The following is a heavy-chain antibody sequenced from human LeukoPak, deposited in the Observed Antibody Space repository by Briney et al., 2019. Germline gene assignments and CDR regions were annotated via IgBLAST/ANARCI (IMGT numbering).Heavy chain of an antibody. CDR3: AKDGLNYFQY. J-gene: IGHJ4*02. V-gene: IGHV3-30*09. CDR1: RFSFNSYD. Sequence: GRSLRLSCAASRFSFNSYDTHWVRQTPDKGLEWVALISYDGTNKYYADSVKGRFAISRDNSKNTLYLQMNSLRPEDTSVYYCAKDGLNYFQYWGQGTLVTVSS. CDR2: ISYDGTNK.